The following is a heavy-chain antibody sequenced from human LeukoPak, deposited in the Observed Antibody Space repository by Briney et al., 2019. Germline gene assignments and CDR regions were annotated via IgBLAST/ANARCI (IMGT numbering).Heavy chain of an antibody. CDR3: VKGHDSSGYYLSYFDS. CDR2: ISSNGGTT. V-gene: IGHV3-64D*09. D-gene: IGHD3-22*01. J-gene: IGHJ4*02. Sequence: GGSLRLSCSASGFTFSSYAMHWVRQAPGKGLEYVSSISSNGGTTYYADSVKGRFTISRDNSKNTLYLQMSSLRAEDTAVYYCVKGHDSSGYYLSYFDSWGQGALVTVSS. CDR1: GFTFSSYA.